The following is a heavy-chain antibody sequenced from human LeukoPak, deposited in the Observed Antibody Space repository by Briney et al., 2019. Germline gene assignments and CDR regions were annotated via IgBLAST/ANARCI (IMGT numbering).Heavy chain of an antibody. CDR2: IIPIFGTA. CDR1: GYTFTSYD. Sequence: SVKVSCKASGYTFTSYDINWVRQAPGQGLEWMGGIIPIFGTANYAQKFQGRVTITADESTSTAYMELSSLRSEDTAVYYCARDEEYDYGDYVYDYWGQGTLVTVSS. D-gene: IGHD4-17*01. CDR3: ARDEEYDYGDYVYDY. J-gene: IGHJ4*02. V-gene: IGHV1-69*13.